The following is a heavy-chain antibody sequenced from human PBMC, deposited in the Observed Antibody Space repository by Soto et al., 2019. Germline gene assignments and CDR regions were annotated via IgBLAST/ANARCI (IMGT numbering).Heavy chain of an antibody. V-gene: IGHV3-9*01. CDR3: LKDTGRWRSYIFDS. J-gene: IGHJ4*02. D-gene: IGHD1-26*01. Sequence: EVQLLESGGGLVKPGGSLRLSCAASGFSFENFAMHWVRQVPGKGLEWVSGISWSSASIGYAASVKGRFTISRDNAENSLFLQLSSLRPDDTAFYFFLKDTGRWRSYIFDSWGQGTLVTVSP. CDR2: ISWSSASI. CDR1: GFSFENFA.